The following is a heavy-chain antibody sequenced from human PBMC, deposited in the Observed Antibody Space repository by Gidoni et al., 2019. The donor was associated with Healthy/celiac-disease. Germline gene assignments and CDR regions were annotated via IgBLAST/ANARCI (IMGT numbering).Heavy chain of an antibody. CDR3: ARDPRYGDYIYFDY. Sequence: EVQLVESGGGLVTPGGSLRLSCAASGFTFSSYSMNWVRQAPGKGREWGSSISSSSSYIYYADSVKGRFTISRDNAKNSLYLQMNSLRAEDTAVYYCARDPRYGDYIYFDYWGQGTLVTVSS. CDR1: GFTFSSYS. J-gene: IGHJ4*02. V-gene: IGHV3-21*01. D-gene: IGHD4-17*01. CDR2: ISSSSSYI.